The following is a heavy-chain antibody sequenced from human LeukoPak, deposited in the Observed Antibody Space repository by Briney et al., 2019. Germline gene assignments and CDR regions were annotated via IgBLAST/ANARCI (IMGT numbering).Heavy chain of an antibody. J-gene: IGHJ4*02. V-gene: IGHV1-69*04. D-gene: IGHD2-15*01. CDR3: ARGVSYCSGGSCYSDY. CDR1: GGTFSSYA. Sequence: ASVKVSCKASGGTFSSYAISWVRQAPGQGLEWMGRIIPILGIANYAQKFQGRVTITADKSTRTAYMELSGLRSEDTAVYYCARGVSYCSGGSCYSDYWGQGTLVTVSS. CDR2: IIPILGIA.